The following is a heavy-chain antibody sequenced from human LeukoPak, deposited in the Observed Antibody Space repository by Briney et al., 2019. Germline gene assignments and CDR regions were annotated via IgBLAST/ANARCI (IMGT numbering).Heavy chain of an antibody. CDR1: GDTFSSYA. Sequence: SVKVSCKASGDTFSSYAISWVRQAPGQGLEWMGGIIPIFGTANYAQKFQGRVTITADESTSTAYMELSSLRSEDTAVYYCARGSTTVTYYYYYGMDVWGQGTTVTVSS. CDR2: IIPIFGTA. CDR3: ARGSTTVTYYYYYGMDV. V-gene: IGHV1-69*01. J-gene: IGHJ6*02. D-gene: IGHD4-17*01.